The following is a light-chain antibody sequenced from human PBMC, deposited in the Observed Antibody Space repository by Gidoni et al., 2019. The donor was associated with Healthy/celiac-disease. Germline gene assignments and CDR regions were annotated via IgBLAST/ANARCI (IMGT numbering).Light chain of an antibody. CDR1: QSISSY. V-gene: IGKV1-39*01. CDR3: QQSYSTLEIT. J-gene: IGKJ5*01. CDR2: AAS. Sequence: DIQMTQSPSSLSASVGDRVTITCRASQSISSYLNWYQQKPGKAPKLLIYAASSLQSGVPSRFSGSGSGTEFTLTISSRQPEDFATDYCQQSYSTLEITFXQXTRLEIK.